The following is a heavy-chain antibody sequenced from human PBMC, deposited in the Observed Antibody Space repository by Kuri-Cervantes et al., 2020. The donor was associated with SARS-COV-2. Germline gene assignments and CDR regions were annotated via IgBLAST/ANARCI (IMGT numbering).Heavy chain of an antibody. Sequence: GESLKISCAASGFTFSSYGMHWVRQAPGKGLEWVAVIWYGGSNKYYADSVKGRFTISRGNSKNTLYLQMNSLRAEDTAVYYCAKEAVRGDGFFDYWGQGTLVTVSS. D-gene: IGHD5-24*01. CDR2: IWYGGSNK. V-gene: IGHV3-30*02. CDR3: AKEAVRGDGFFDY. J-gene: IGHJ4*02. CDR1: GFTFSSYG.